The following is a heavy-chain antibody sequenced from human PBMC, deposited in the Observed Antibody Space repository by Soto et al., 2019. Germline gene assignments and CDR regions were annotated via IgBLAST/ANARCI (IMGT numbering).Heavy chain of an antibody. CDR3: TTDLWRIAVVVGSTGYFNP. J-gene: IGHJ5*02. CDR1: GFTFRDAW. Sequence: PGGSLRLSCAASGFTFRDAWMSWVRQAPGKGLDWVGRIKSKSDGGTTEYAAPVRGRFTISRDDSKNTLYLQMNSLKTEDTAVYYCTTDLWRIAVVVGSTGYFNPWGQGTPVTGS. D-gene: IGHD2-15*01. CDR2: IKSKSDGGTT. V-gene: IGHV3-15*01.